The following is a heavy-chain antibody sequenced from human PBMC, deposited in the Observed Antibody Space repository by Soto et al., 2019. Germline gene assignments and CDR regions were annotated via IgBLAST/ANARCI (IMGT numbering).Heavy chain of an antibody. V-gene: IGHV3-23*01. Sequence: EVHLLESGGGLVQPGESLRLSCAASGFIFSNHPMSWVRQAPGKGLEWVSAITDSGGSTYYADSVKGRFTVSRDNSKNTLYLQMNSLRAEDTALYYCAKDEFDYWGQGTLVTVSS. CDR2: ITDSGGST. J-gene: IGHJ4*02. CDR1: GFIFSNHP. CDR3: AKDEFDY.